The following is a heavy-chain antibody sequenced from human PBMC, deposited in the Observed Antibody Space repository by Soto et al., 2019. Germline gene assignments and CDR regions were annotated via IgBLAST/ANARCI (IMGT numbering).Heavy chain of an antibody. CDR2: ISYDGREI. V-gene: IGHV3-30-3*01. J-gene: IGHJ4*02. Sequence: QVPLLESGGGVVQPGRSLRLSCAVSGFTFNHYAFHWVRQAPGKGLEWVSVISYDGREIYYADPVKGRFTISRDSSNNMVYLYMNSLRPDDTAVYYCARDPVAVTGSFVDSWGQGTLVTVSS. D-gene: IGHD6-19*01. CDR3: ARDPVAVTGSFVDS. CDR1: GFTFNHYA.